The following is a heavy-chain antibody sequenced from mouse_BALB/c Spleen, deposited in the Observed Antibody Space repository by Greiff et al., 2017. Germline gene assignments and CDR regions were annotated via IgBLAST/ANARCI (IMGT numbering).Heavy chain of an antibody. V-gene: IGHV1-14*01. D-gene: IGHD1-2*01. J-gene: IGHJ2*01. Sequence: EVQLQQSGPELVKPGASVKMSCKASGYTFTSYVMHWVKQKPGQGLEWIGYINPYNDGTKYNEKFKGKATLTSDKSSSTAYMELSSLTSEDSAVYYCARVCDYGYDYFDYWGQGTTLTVSS. CDR3: ARVCDYGYDYFDY. CDR2: INPYNDGT. CDR1: GYTFTSYV.